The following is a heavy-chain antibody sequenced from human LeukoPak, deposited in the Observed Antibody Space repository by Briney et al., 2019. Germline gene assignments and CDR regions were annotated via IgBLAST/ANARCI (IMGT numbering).Heavy chain of an antibody. V-gene: IGHV1-69*04. J-gene: IGHJ5*02. D-gene: IGHD6-13*01. Sequence: SAKVSCKASGGTFSSYAISWVRQAPGQGLEWMGRIIPILGIANYAQKFQGRVTITADKSTSTAYMELSSLRSEDTAVYYCATGLSAAAEPISWGQGTLVTVSS. CDR3: ATGLSAAAEPIS. CDR1: GGTFSSYA. CDR2: IIPILGIA.